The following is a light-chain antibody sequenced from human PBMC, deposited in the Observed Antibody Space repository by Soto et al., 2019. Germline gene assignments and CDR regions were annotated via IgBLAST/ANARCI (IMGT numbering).Light chain of an antibody. V-gene: IGKV3-20*01. CDR1: QSVSSSY. CDR2: GAS. J-gene: IGKJ1*01. CDR3: QHYGTSPT. Sequence: EIVLTQSPGTLSLSPGERATLSCRASQSVSSSYLAWYQQKPGQAPRLLIYGASSRATGIPDRFSGSGSGTDFTLTINRLEPEDFAVYYCQHYGTSPTFGQGTKVEIK.